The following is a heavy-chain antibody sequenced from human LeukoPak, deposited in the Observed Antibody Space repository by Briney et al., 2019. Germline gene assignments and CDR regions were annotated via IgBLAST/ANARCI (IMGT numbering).Heavy chain of an antibody. CDR3: ARLWFGELLLRGYNWFDP. CDR1: GYSFTSYW. Sequence: GESLKISCKGFGYSFTSYWIGWVRQMPGKGLEWMGIIYPGDSDTRYSPSFQGQVTISADKSISTAYLQWSSLKASDTAMYYCARLWFGELLLRGYNWFDPWGQGTLVTVSS. D-gene: IGHD3-10*01. CDR2: IYPGDSDT. J-gene: IGHJ5*02. V-gene: IGHV5-51*01.